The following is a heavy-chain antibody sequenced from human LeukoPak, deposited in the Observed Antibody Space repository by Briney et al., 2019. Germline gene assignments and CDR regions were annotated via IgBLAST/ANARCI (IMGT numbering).Heavy chain of an antibody. J-gene: IGHJ4*02. CDR2: ISRSGDTI. CDR1: GFTFSDYA. Sequence: GGSLRLSCAASGFTFSDYAMSWTRQAPGQGLEWVSYISRSGDTIDYADSVKGRFSISRDNAKNSLYLQMNSLRAEDAAVYYCAGYHWNSGVVYWGQGTLVTVSS. V-gene: IGHV3-11*01. CDR3: AGYHWNSGVVY. D-gene: IGHD1-7*01.